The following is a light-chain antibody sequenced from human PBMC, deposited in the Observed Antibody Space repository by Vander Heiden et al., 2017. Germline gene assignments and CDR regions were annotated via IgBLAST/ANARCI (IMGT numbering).Light chain of an antibody. CDR3: GAWDSSLSVVL. J-gene: IGLJ3*02. Sequence: SVLTQPPSVSAAPRHKVTISCPTGSSNLGYNSLAWYQQLPGTAPKVLIYDNNMRPAGIPDRFSGSKSGTSATLDITGLQTGDEAGDYCGAWDSSLSVVLFGGGTKLTVL. CDR2: DNN. CDR1: SSNLGYNS. V-gene: IGLV1-51*01.